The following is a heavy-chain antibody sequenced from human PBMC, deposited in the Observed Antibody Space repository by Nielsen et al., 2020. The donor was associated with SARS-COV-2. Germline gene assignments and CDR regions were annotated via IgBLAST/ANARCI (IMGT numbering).Heavy chain of an antibody. J-gene: IGHJ6*03. V-gene: IGHV1-18*04. D-gene: IGHD2-2*01. CDR1: GYTFTSYG. Sequence: ASVKVSCKASGYTFTSYGISWVRQAPGQGLEWMGWISAYNGNTNYAQKLQGRVTMTTDTSTSTAYMELRSLRSDDTAVYYCARDHPEDIVVVPAAIYYYYYMDVWGKGTTVTVSS. CDR2: ISAYNGNT. CDR3: ARDHPEDIVVVPAAIYYYYYMDV.